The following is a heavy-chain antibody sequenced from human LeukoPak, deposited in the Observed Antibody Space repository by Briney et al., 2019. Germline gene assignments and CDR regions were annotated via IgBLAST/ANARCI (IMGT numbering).Heavy chain of an antibody. J-gene: IGHJ5*02. CDR1: GGSISSSPYY. CDR3: AKGAGGFSYYNWFDP. Sequence: SETLSLTCTVSGGSISSSPYYWGWLRQPPGTGLEWLRSIYYSGTTHYSPSLESRVTISVDTSKNQFSLKLASVTAADTAIYYCAKGAGGFSYYNWFDPWGQGTLVTVSS. CDR2: IYYSGTT. D-gene: IGHD5-18*01. V-gene: IGHV4-39*07.